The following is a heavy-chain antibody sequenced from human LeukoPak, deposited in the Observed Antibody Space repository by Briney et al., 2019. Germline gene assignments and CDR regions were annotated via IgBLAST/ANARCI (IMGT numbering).Heavy chain of an antibody. Sequence: SETLSLTCNVSGGSISSHYWTWIRQPPGRGLEWIGHIHYSGNSNYNPSLKSRVSISVHTSQKQFSLKLTSVTAADTAVYYCARDTEVGGTVALGFDYWGQGTLVTVSS. V-gene: IGHV4-59*11. J-gene: IGHJ4*02. CDR3: ARDTEVGGTVALGFDY. CDR1: GGSISSHY. D-gene: IGHD1-26*01. CDR2: IHYSGNS.